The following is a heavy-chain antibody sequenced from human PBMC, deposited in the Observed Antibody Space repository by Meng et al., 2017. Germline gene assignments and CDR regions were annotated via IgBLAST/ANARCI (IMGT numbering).Heavy chain of an antibody. CDR1: GYTFTSYG. V-gene: IGHV1-18*01. CDR2: ISAYNGNT. Sequence: ASVKVSCKASGYTFTSYGISWVRQAPGQGLEWMGWISAYNGNTNYAQKLQGRVTMTTDTSTSTAYMELRSLRSDDTAVYYCARDLIVVVPAAIYSVSPDFDPWGQGTLVTSPQ. D-gene: IGHD2-2*01. J-gene: IGHJ5*02. CDR3: ARDLIVVVPAAIYSVSPDFDP.